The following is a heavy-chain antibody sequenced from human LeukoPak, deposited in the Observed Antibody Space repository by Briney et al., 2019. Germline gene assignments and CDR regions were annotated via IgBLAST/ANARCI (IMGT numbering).Heavy chain of an antibody. CDR2: VSYDGSNK. D-gene: IGHD6-19*01. J-gene: IGHJ3*02. CDR3: AKEEYSSGWSNAFDI. CDR1: GFSFSSYR. Sequence: GGSLRLSCAASGFSFSSYRMHRVRQAPGKGLEGVAVVSYDGSNKYYADSVKGRFTISRDNSKNTLYLQMNSLRAEDTAVYYCAKEEYSSGWSNAFDIWGQGTMVTVSS. V-gene: IGHV3-30*18.